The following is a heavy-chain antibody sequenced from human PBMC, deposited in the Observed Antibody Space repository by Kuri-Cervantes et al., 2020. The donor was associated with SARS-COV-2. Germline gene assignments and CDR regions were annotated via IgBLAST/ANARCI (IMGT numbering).Heavy chain of an antibody. CDR1: GFTFNAYS. CDR2: ISSNGETT. V-gene: IGHV3-64D*06. J-gene: IGHJ3*02. D-gene: IGHD6-19*01. CDR3: ARIPGYSSGWLAFDI. Sequence: GGSLRLSCSASGFTFNAYSMHWVRQAPGKGLEYVSAISSNGETTYYADSVKGRFIISRDNSKNTLFLQMSGLRAEDTAVYYCARIPGYSSGWLAFDIWGQGTMVTVSS.